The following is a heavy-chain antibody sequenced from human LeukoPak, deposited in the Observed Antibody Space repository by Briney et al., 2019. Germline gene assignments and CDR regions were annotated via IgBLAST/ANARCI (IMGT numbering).Heavy chain of an antibody. CDR3: ARGHGMATTNFDY. J-gene: IGHJ4*02. V-gene: IGHV1-2*07. CDR2: INPNSGGT. Sequence: GASVKVSCKASGYTFTGYYMHWVRQAPGQGLEWMGWINPNSGGTNYAHKFQGRVTMTRDTSISTAYMELSRLRSDDTAVYYCARGHGMATTNFDYWGQGTLVTVSS. D-gene: IGHD5-24*01. CDR1: GYTFTGYY.